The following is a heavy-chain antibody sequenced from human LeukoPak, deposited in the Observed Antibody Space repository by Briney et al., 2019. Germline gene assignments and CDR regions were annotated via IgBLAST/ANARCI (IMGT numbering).Heavy chain of an antibody. CDR2: INHSGST. CDR1: GGSFSGYY. Sequence: SETLSLTCAVYGGSFSGYYWSWIRQPPGKGLEWIGEINHSGSTNYNPSLKSRVTISVDTSKNQFSLKLSSVTAADTAVYYCARGHDSSGYYHTDYWGQGTLVTVSS. D-gene: IGHD3-22*01. V-gene: IGHV4-34*01. J-gene: IGHJ4*02. CDR3: ARGHDSSGYYHTDY.